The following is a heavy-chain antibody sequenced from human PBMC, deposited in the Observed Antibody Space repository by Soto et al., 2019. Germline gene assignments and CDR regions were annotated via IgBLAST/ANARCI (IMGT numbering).Heavy chain of an antibody. Sequence: QVQLVESGGGLVKPGGSLRLSCAASGIVFSDYMSWVRQAPGKGLEWLSCISGSGRTIYSADPVKGRLTISRDNATNSLYPPRNNVRTRDTAAYYCSRLPLPGGWFDPWGQGTLVTVSS. CDR3: SRLPLPGGWFDP. J-gene: IGHJ5*02. D-gene: IGHD3-16*01. CDR2: ISGSGRTI. V-gene: IGHV3-11*01. CDR1: GIVFSDY.